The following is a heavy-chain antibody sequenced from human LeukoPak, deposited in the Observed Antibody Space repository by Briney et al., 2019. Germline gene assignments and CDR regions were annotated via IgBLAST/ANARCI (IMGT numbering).Heavy chain of an antibody. D-gene: IGHD2-15*01. CDR3: ARADYCSGGSCYPN. CDR1: GFTFSSYS. V-gene: IGHV3-21*01. CDR2: ISSSSSYI. J-gene: IGHJ1*01. Sequence: GGSLRLSCAASGFTFSSYSMNWVRQAPGKGLEWVSSISSSSSYIYYADPVKGRFTISRDNAKNSLYLQMNSLRAEDTAVYYCARADYCSGGSCYPNWGQGTLVIVSS.